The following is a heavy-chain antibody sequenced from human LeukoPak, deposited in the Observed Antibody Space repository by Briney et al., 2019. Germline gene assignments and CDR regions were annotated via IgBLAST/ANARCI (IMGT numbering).Heavy chain of an antibody. Sequence: PGGSLRLSCAASGFTFSNYWMHWVRQGPGKGLVWVSRINSDGSNTAYADSVKGRFTISRDNAKNTLSLQMNSLRAEDTAVYYCSTTYYYDSSEGYWGQGTLVTVSS. CDR2: INSDGSNT. J-gene: IGHJ4*02. V-gene: IGHV3-74*01. D-gene: IGHD3-22*01. CDR1: GFTFSNYW. CDR3: STTYYYDSSEGY.